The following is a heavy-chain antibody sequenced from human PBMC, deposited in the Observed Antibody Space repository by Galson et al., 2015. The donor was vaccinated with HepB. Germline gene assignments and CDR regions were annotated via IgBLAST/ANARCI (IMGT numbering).Heavy chain of an antibody. J-gene: IGHJ3*02. V-gene: IGHV3-23*01. Sequence: SLRLSCAASGFTFSSYAMSWVRQAPGKGLEWVSAISGSGGSTYYADSVKGRFTISRDNSKNTLYLQMNSLRAEDTAVYYCAKDLRRIQLWRFSDAFDIWGQGTMVTVSS. CDR1: GFTFSSYA. CDR3: AKDLRRIQLWRFSDAFDI. D-gene: IGHD5-18*01. CDR2: ISGSGGST.